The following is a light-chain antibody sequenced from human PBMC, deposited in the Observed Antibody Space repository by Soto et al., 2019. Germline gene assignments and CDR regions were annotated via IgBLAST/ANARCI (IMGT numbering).Light chain of an antibody. J-gene: IGLJ1*01. Sequence: QSALTQPRSVSGSPGQSVALSCTGTSSNVGGYNYVSWYQQHPGKAPKLMIYDVSKRPSGVPDRFSGSKSGNTASLSISGLQAEDESDYYCCSYAVSYTSQDVGTGTKAPS. CDR3: CSYAVSYTSQD. V-gene: IGLV2-11*01. CDR1: SSNVGGYNY. CDR2: DVS.